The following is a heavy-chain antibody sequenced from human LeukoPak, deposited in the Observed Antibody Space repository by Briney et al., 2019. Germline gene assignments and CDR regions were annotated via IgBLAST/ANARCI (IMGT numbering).Heavy chain of an antibody. V-gene: IGHV1-69*13. CDR3: ASGYSGHVGSMDV. J-gene: IGHJ6*02. Sequence: ASVKDSCKTSGGTFSSYAISWVRQAPGQGLEWMGGIIPIFGTANYAQKFQGRVTITADESTSTAYMELSSLRSEDTAVYYCASGYSGHVGSMDVWGQGTTVTVSS. D-gene: IGHD5-12*01. CDR1: GGTFSSYA. CDR2: IIPIFGTA.